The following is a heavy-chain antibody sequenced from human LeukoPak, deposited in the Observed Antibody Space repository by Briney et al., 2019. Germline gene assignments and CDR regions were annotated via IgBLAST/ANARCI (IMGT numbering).Heavy chain of an antibody. CDR1: GGSISSYY. V-gene: IGHV4-59*12. CDR3: ARADIVVVPAARPYYYYYMDV. Sequence: PSETLSLTCTVSGGSISSYYWSWIRQPPGKGLEWIGYIYYSGSTNYNPSLKSRVTISVDTSKNQFSLKLSSVTAADTAVYYCARADIVVVPAARPYYYYYMDVWGKGTTVTVSS. D-gene: IGHD2-2*01. J-gene: IGHJ6*03. CDR2: IYYSGST.